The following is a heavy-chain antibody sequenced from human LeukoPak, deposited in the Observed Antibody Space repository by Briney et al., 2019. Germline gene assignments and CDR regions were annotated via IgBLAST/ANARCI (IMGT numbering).Heavy chain of an antibody. D-gene: IGHD3-10*01. V-gene: IGHV4-59*01. CDR2: IYYSGST. J-gene: IGHJ3*02. CDR1: GGSISSYY. CDR3: ARELFGFDAFDI. Sequence: SETLSLTCTVSGGSISSYYWSWIRQPPGKGLEWIGYIYYSGSTSYNPSLKSRVTISVDTSKNQFSLKLSSVTAADTAVYYCARELFGFDAFDIWGQGTMVTVSS.